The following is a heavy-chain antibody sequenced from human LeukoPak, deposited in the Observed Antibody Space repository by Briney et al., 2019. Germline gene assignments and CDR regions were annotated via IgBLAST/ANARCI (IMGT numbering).Heavy chain of an antibody. CDR2: IYYSGST. V-gene: IGHV4-39*01. CDR1: GGSISSGSYY. J-gene: IGHJ4*02. CDR3: ARGYCSSTSCYWRRAASSSLSFDY. Sequence: PSETLSLTCTVSGGSISSGSYYWGWIRQPPGKGLEWIGSIYYSGSTYYNPSLKSRVTISVDTSKNQFSLKPSSVTAADTAVYYCARGYCSSTSCYWRRAASSSLSFDYWGQGTLVTVSS. D-gene: IGHD2-2*01.